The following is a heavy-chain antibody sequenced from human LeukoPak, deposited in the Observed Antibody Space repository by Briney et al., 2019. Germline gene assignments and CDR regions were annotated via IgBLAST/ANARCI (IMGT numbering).Heavy chain of an antibody. CDR2: LYTSGST. CDR3: ARGGSSGYYYG. J-gene: IGHJ4*02. V-gene: IGHV4-4*07. Sequence: PSETLSLTCTVSGGSITSYYWSWIRQPGGKGLEWIGRLYTSGSTNYHPSLKSRVTMSVDTSKNQFSLKLTSMTAADTAVYYCARGGSSGYYYGWGQGTLVTVSS. CDR1: GGSITSYY. D-gene: IGHD3-22*01.